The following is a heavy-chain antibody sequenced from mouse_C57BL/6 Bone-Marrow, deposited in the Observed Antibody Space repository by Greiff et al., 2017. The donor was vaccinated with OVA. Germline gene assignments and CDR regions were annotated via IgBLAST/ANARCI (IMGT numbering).Heavy chain of an antibody. CDR3: ARSTMVTTVSY. Sequence: EVQLVESGGGLVKPGGSLKLSCAASGFTFSSYAMSWVRQTPEKRLEWVATISDGGSYTYYPDNVKGRFTISRDNAKNNLYLQMSHLKSEDTAMCYCARSTMVTTVSYWGQGTLVTVSA. CDR2: ISDGGSYT. V-gene: IGHV5-4*01. CDR1: GFTFSSYA. J-gene: IGHJ3*01. D-gene: IGHD2-2*01.